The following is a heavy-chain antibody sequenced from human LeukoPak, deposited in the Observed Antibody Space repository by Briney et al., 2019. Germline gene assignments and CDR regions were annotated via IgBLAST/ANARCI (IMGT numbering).Heavy chain of an antibody. V-gene: IGHV1-24*01. CDR3: ATDRAYSGSYYYVY. CDR1: GYTLTELS. D-gene: IGHD1-26*01. J-gene: IGHJ4*02. Sequence: ASVKVSCKVSGYTLTELSMHWMRQAPGKGLEWMGGFDPEDGETIYAQKFQGRVTMTEDTSTDTAYMELSSLRSEDTAVYYCATDRAYSGSYYYVYWGQGTLVTVSS. CDR2: FDPEDGET.